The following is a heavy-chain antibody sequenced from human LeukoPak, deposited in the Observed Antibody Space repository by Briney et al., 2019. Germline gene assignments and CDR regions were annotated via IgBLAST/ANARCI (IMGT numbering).Heavy chain of an antibody. Sequence: PGGSLRLSCAASGFTLSGYAMHWVRQAPGKGLEWVAVISYDGSNKYYVDPVKGRFTISRDNSKNTLYLEMNSLRAEDTAVYFCARDDHSVLGVLPRTPPDYWGQGTLVTVSS. D-gene: IGHD3-10*01. CDR1: GFTLSGYA. CDR2: ISYDGSNK. V-gene: IGHV3-30*04. CDR3: ARDDHSVLGVLPRTPPDY. J-gene: IGHJ4*02.